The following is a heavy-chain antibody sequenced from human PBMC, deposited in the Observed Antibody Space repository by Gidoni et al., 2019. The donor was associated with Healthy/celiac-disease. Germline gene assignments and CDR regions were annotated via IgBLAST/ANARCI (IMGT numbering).Heavy chain of an antibody. V-gene: IGHV3-30*18. CDR3: AKDPHYRNYGLGYFFDY. J-gene: IGHJ4*02. Sequence: QVQLVESGGGVVQPGRSLRLSCAASGFTFSNYGVHWVRQAPGKGLEWVAVISYDGSDKYYADSVKGRFTISRDNSKNTLYLQMNSLRAEDTAVYYCAKDPHYRNYGLGYFFDYWGQGTLVTVSS. D-gene: IGHD4-4*01. CDR2: ISYDGSDK. CDR1: GFTFSNYG.